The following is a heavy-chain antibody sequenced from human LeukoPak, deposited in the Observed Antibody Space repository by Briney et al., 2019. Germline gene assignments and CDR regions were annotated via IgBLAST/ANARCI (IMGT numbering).Heavy chain of an antibody. CDR3: ARGRDSRGYHYDY. CDR1: GYTFTNYD. CDR2: MNPNTGNT. D-gene: IGHD3-22*01. Sequence: ASVKVSCKASGYTFTNYDINWVRQATGQGLEWMGWMNPNTGNTGYAQKLQGRVTMTRNTSISTAYMELSSLRFEDTAIYYCARGRDSRGYHYDYWGQGTLVTVPS. J-gene: IGHJ4*02. V-gene: IGHV1-8*01.